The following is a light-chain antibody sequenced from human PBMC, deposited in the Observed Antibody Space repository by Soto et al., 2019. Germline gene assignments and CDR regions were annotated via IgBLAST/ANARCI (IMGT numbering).Light chain of an antibody. CDR3: QQYNNWPIT. Sequence: DTQMTEPPSTLSGSVGDRVTITCGASQTSSSWLAWYQQKPGKAPKLLIYKASTLKSGVPSRFSGSGSGTEFTLTISSLQSEDFEVYYCQQYNNWPITFGQGTRLEIK. V-gene: IGKV1-5*03. J-gene: IGKJ5*01. CDR2: KAS. CDR1: QTSSSW.